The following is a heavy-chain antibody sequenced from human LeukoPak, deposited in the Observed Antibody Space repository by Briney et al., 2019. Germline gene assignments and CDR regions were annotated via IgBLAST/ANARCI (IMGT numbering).Heavy chain of an antibody. Sequence: SETLSLTCTVSGGSISSSSYYWGWIRQPPGKGLEWIGSIYYSGSTYYNPSLKSRVTISVDTSKNQFSLKLSSVTAADTAVYYCASVVVVTAKDADFDYWGQGTLVTVSS. CDR2: IYYSGST. V-gene: IGHV4-39*01. D-gene: IGHD2-15*01. J-gene: IGHJ4*02. CDR1: GGSISSSSYY. CDR3: ASVVVVTAKDADFDY.